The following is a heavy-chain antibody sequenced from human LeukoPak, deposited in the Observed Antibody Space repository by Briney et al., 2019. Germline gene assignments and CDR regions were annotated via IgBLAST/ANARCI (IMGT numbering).Heavy chain of an antibody. D-gene: IGHD4-17*01. V-gene: IGHV5-51*01. CDR1: GYIFTHYW. CDR2: IYPADSDT. J-gene: IGHJ3*02. CDR3: ASSVTIDAFDI. Sequence: GESLKISCQVSGYIFTHYWIGWVRQMPGNGLESMGIIYPADSDTTYSPSFQGQVTISADKSISTVYLQWSSLKASDTAMYYCASSVTIDAFDIWGQGTMVTVSS.